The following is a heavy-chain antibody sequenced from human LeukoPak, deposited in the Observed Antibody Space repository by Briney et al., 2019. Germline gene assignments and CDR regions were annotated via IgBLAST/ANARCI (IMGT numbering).Heavy chain of an antibody. J-gene: IGHJ3*02. CDR3: AKDPYSSGCQDDAFDI. CDR2: IRYDGSNK. V-gene: IGHV3-30*02. Sequence: GGSLRLSCAASGFTFSSYGMHWVRQAPGKGLEWVAFIRYDGSNKYYADSVKGRFTISRDNSKNTLYLQMNSLRAEDTAVYYCAKDPYSSGCQDDAFDIWGQGTMVTVSS. CDR1: GFTFSSYG. D-gene: IGHD3-22*01.